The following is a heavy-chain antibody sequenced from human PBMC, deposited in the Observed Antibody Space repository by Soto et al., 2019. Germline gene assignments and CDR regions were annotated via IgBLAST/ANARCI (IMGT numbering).Heavy chain of an antibody. CDR1: GFTFSSYS. D-gene: IGHD5-18*01. Sequence: GGSLRLSCAASGFTFSSYSMNWVRQAPGKGLEWVSSISSSSSYIYYADSVKGRFTISRDNAKNSLYLKMNSLRAEDTAVYYCAREHTAQIRGPAEYNWFDPWGQGTLVTVSS. J-gene: IGHJ5*02. V-gene: IGHV3-21*01. CDR3: AREHTAQIRGPAEYNWFDP. CDR2: ISSSSSYI.